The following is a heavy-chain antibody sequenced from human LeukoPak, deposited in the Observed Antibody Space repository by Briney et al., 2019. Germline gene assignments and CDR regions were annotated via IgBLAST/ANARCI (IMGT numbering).Heavy chain of an antibody. CDR3: ARHRGSGSFY. Sequence: GESLKISCQASGYSFNNYWIAWVRQMPGKGLEWMGFMYPGNSDIRYSPSFQGQVTISADTSISTAYLQWSSLKASDTAMYYCARHRGSGSFYWGQGTLVTVSS. CDR1: GYSFNNYW. CDR2: MYPGNSDI. V-gene: IGHV5-51*01. D-gene: IGHD1-26*01. J-gene: IGHJ4*02.